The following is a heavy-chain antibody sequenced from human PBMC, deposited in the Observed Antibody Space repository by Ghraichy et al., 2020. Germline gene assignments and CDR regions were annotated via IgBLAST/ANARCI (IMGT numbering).Heavy chain of an antibody. V-gene: IGHV4-30-4*01. CDR2: ISDSGSA. D-gene: IGHD2-21*02. CDR1: GGSIHNDNSF. Sequence: SETLSLTCTVSGGSIHNDNSFWSWIRQTPGKGLEWIAYISDSGSAYYNPSLKGRVTISLDTPKNQFSLKLTSVTAADTAVYYCAREVNRPVTSDAFDIWGQGTLVTVSS. J-gene: IGHJ3*02. CDR3: AREVNRPVTSDAFDI.